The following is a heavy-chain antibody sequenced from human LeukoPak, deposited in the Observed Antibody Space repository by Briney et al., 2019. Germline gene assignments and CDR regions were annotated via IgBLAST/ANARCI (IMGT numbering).Heavy chain of an antibody. Sequence: GGSLRLSCAASGFTVSSSYMNWVRQAPGKGLEWVSYISSTGNSIFYADSVKGRFTISRDHAKNSLSLQLNSLRAEDTAVYYCAKGGIRYGYWFDHWGQGTLVTVSS. CDR1: GFTVSSSY. V-gene: IGHV3-11*01. J-gene: IGHJ5*02. CDR2: ISSTGNSI. CDR3: AKGGIRYGYWFDH. D-gene: IGHD3-10*01.